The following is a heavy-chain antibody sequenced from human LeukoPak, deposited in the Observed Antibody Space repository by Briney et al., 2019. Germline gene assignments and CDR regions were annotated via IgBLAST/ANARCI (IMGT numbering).Heavy chain of an antibody. CDR2: IIPIFGTA. V-gene: IGHV1-69*13. J-gene: IGHJ4*02. CDR3: ARDKEVGATTTFDY. Sequence: SVTVSCKASGYTFTSNYIHWVRQAPGQGLEWMGGIIPIFGTANYAQKFQGRVTITADESTSTAYMELSSLRSEDTAVYYCARDKEVGATTTFDYWGQGTLVTVSS. D-gene: IGHD1-26*01. CDR1: GYTFTSNY.